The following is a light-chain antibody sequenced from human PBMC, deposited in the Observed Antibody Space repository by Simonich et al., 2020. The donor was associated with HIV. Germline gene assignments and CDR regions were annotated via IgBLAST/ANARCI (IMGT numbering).Light chain of an antibody. CDR2: AAS. CDR3: QHYNSYPYT. V-gene: IGKV1-39*01. J-gene: IGKJ2*01. Sequence: DIQMTQSPSSLSASVGDRVTITCRTSQSISNYLNWYQQKPGKAPKLLIYAASNLQSGVPSRFSGSGSGTDFTLTISSLQPDDIATYYCQHYNSYPYTFGQGTKLEIK. CDR1: QSISNY.